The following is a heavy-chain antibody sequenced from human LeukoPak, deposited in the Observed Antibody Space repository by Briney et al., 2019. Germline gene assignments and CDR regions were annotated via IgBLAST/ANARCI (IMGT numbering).Heavy chain of an antibody. Sequence: GGSLRLSCVASGITFSNYAVSWVRQAPEKGLDWVSVISGSAHKIRYADSVKGRFTISRDNSENIVYLQMSNLRAEDTAVYYCAGRVTGYSSGYVYWGQGTLVTVS. CDR3: AGRVTGYSSGYVY. CDR2: ISGSAHKI. CDR1: GITFSNYA. D-gene: IGHD5-18*01. J-gene: IGHJ4*02. V-gene: IGHV3-23*01.